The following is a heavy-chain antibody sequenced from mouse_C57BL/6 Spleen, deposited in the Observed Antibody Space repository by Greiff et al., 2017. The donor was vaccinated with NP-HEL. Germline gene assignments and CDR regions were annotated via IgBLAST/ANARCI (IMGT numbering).Heavy chain of an antibody. D-gene: IGHD2-1*01. V-gene: IGHV5-4*03. Sequence: EVKLVESGGGLVKPGGSLKLSCAASGFTFSSYAMSWVRQTPEKRLEWVATISDGGSYTYYPDNVKGRFTISRDNAKNNLYLQMSHLKSEDTAMYYCARAGGNYDFDYWGQGTTLTVSS. CDR1: GFTFSSYA. CDR2: ISDGGSYT. CDR3: ARAGGNYDFDY. J-gene: IGHJ2*01.